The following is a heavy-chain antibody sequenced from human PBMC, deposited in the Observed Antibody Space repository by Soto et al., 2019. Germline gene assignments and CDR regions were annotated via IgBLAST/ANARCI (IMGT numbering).Heavy chain of an antibody. D-gene: IGHD2-15*01. V-gene: IGHV4-4*07. CDR2: VYSSGST. CDR1: VGSISGYN. Sequence: SDTVSLTCSVAVGSISGYNWSWIRQPAVKGLEYIGRVYSSGSTNYSPSLNSRVTMSVDTSQNQFSLKLSSVTAADTAVYYCARVKHSGGSFRWFDHWGQGTLVTVSS. CDR3: ARVKHSGGSFRWFDH. J-gene: IGHJ5*02.